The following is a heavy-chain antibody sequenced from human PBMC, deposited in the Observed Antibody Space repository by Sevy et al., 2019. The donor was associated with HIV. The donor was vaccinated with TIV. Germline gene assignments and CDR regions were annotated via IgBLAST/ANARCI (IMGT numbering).Heavy chain of an antibody. CDR1: GGSINSDH. J-gene: IGHJ3*02. CDR3: ARRNDFDI. CDR2: VYYTGGT. V-gene: IGHV4-59*08. Sequence: SETLSLTCTVSGGSINSDHWNWIRQPPGKGLEWIGYVYYTGGTNYNPSLKNRVTISVDRTKNQFSLKLTSVTAADTAVYYSARRNDFDIWGQGTMVTVSS.